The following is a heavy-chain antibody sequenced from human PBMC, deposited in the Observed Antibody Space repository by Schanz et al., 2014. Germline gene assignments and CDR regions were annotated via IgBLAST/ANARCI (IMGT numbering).Heavy chain of an antibody. V-gene: IGHV3-11*01. CDR3: ASSSYRLLSYYYAMDV. CDR1: GITFSDYA. Sequence: QVQLVESGGGVVQPGGSLRLSCAASGITFSDYAMSWVRQAPGKGLECISYISSRGTTIYYADSVKGRFTISRDNAETSLYLQMSSLRAEDTAVYYCASSSYRLLSYYYAMDVWGQGTTVTVSS. CDR2: ISSRGTTI. D-gene: IGHD1-26*01. J-gene: IGHJ6*02.